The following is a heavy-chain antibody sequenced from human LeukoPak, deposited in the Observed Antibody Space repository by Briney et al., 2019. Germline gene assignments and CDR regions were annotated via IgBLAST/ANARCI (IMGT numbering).Heavy chain of an antibody. D-gene: IGHD6-13*01. J-gene: IGHJ5*02. V-gene: IGHV1-18*01. CDR2: ISAYNGNT. CDR1: GYTFTSYG. CDR3: ARVNRPTSLAAAVLWFDP. Sequence: GASVKVSCKASGYTFTSYGISWVRQAPGQGLEWMGWISAYNGNTNYAQKLQGRVTMTTDTSTSTAYMELRSLRSDDTAVYYCARVNRPTSLAAAVLWFDPWGQGTLVTVSS.